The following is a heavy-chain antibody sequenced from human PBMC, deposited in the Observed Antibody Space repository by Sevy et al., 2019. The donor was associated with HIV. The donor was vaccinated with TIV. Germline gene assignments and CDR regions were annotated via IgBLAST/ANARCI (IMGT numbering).Heavy chain of an antibody. CDR3: ANSRGRYEGSSWLYYYYIMDV. CDR2: ISNDGSDK. D-gene: IGHD6-13*01. CDR1: GFTFSRYG. Sequence: GGSLRLSYAASGFTFSRYGMHWARQAPGKGLEWVAVISNDGSDKEYAESVKGRFTVSRDNSKDTVYLQMNSLRLEDTAVYYCANSRGRYEGSSWLYYYYIMDVWGQGTTVTVSS. J-gene: IGHJ6*02. V-gene: IGHV3-30*18.